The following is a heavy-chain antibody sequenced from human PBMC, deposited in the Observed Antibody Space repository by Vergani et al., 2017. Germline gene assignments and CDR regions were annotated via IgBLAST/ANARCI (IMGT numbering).Heavy chain of an antibody. CDR2: IYYSGST. D-gene: IGHD6-19*01. CDR3: ARGGRGWVAGYYFGY. V-gene: IGHV4-59*01. CDR1: GGSISSYY. J-gene: IGHJ4*02. Sequence: QVQLQESGPGLVKPSETLSLTCTVSGGSISSYYWSWIRQPPGKGLEWIGEIYYSGSTNYNPSLKSRVTISVDTSKNQFSQKLSSVTAADTAVYYCARGGRGWVAGYYFGYGGQGTLVTVAS.